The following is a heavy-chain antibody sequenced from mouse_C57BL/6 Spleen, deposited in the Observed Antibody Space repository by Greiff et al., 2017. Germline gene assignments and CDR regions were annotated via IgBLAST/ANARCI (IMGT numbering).Heavy chain of an antibody. CDR1: GFTFSSYD. CDR2: ISDDGSYT. J-gene: IGHJ3*01. D-gene: IGHD3-2*02. V-gene: IGHV5-4*01. Sequence: VQLKQSGGGLVKPGGSLKLSCAASGFTFSSYDMTWVRQTPEKRLEWVATISDDGSYTCYPDNVKGRVTISRDNATNNLYLQMSHLTAEYTAMYYGAREESAQAWFAYWGQGTLVTVSA. CDR3: AREESAQAWFAY.